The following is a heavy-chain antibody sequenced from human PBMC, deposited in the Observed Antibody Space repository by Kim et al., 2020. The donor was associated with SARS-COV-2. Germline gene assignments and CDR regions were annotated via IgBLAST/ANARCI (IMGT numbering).Heavy chain of an antibody. J-gene: IGHJ4*02. CDR2: IYYSGST. Sequence: SETLSLTCTVSGGSISSYYWSWIRQPPGKGLEWIGYIYYSGSTNYNPSLKRRVTISVDTSKNQFSLKLSSVTAADTAVYYCARHRGYYDYVWGSYRPSKFDYWGQGTLVTVSS. V-gene: IGHV4-59*08. D-gene: IGHD3-16*02. CDR3: ARHRGYYDYVWGSYRPSKFDY. CDR1: GGSISSYY.